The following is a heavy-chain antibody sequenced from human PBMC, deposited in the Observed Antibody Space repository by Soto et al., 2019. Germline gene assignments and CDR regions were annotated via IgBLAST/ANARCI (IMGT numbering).Heavy chain of an antibody. CDR3: ARDGVADGNFNFDY. Sequence: ASVKVSCKASGYMFTKSAMHWVRQAPGQRLEWMGWISGDSGNTKYSPKLQDRVTITRDTSASTAYMELSSLRSEDTALYYCARDGVADGNFNFDYWGQGTLVTVSS. J-gene: IGHJ4*03. CDR2: ISGDSGNT. V-gene: IGHV1-3*01. CDR1: GYMFTKSA.